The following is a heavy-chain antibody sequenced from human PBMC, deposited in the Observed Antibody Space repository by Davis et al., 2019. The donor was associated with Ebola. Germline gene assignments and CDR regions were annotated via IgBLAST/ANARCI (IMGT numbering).Heavy chain of an antibody. CDR3: ARVDYVGFDYYYYGMDV. J-gene: IGHJ6*02. CDR2: ISGSGGNT. V-gene: IGHV3-23*01. CDR1: GFTFSSYW. Sequence: GESLKISCAASGFTFSSYWMSWVRQAPGKGLEWVSAISGSGGNTYYADSVKGRFTISRDNSKNTLYLQMNSLRAEDTAVYYCARVDYVGFDYYYYGMDVWGQGTTVTVSS. D-gene: IGHD4-23*01.